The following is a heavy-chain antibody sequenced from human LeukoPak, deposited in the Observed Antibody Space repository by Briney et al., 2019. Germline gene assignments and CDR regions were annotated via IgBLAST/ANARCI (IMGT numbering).Heavy chain of an antibody. CDR2: TYYRSTWSN. D-gene: IGHD3-10*01. V-gene: IGHV6-1*01. CDR1: GDSVSNNDAA. CDR3: AREGTYGRFDY. Sequence: PSQTLSLTCAISGDSVSNNDAAWSWFRQSPSRGLEWLGRTYYRSTWSNNYAASMRSRITINSDTSKNQFSLQLNSVTPEDTAVYYCAREGTYGRFDYWGQGTLVTVSS. J-gene: IGHJ4*02.